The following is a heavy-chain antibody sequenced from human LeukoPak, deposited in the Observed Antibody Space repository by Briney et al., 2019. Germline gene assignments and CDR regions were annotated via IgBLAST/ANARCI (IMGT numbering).Heavy chain of an antibody. V-gene: IGHV1-8*01. J-gene: IGHJ5*02. D-gene: IGHD2-2*01. CDR3: AREWHCSSTSCNNWFDP. Sequence: ASVKVSYKASGYTFTSYDINWVRQAPGQGLEWMGWMNPNSGNTGYAQKFQGRVTKTRNTSISTAYMELSSLRSEDTAVYYCAREWHCSSTSCNNWFDPWGQGTLVTVSS. CDR1: GYTFTSYD. CDR2: MNPNSGNT.